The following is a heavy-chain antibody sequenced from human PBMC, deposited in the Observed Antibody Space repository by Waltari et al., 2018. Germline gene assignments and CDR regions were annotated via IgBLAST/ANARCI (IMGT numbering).Heavy chain of an antibody. Sequence: QVLLQESGPGLVKPSETLSLTCTVSGASINNYYWNWTRQPAGKTLERIGRVHVSGVTNYNPSLQSRVTVSVDTSKSQFSLRLNSLTAADTAVYYCVKAGDFEDYFDSWGQGTLVTVSS. CDR1: GASINNYY. CDR2: VHVSGVT. J-gene: IGHJ4*02. D-gene: IGHD2-21*02. V-gene: IGHV4-4*07. CDR3: VKAGDFEDYFDS.